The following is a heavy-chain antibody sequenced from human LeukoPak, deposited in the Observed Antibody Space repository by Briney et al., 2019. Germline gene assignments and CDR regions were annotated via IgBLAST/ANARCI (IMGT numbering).Heavy chain of an antibody. Sequence: AASVKVSCKASGYTFTSYDINWVRQATGQGLEWMGWMNPNSGNTGYAQKFQGRVTMTRNTSISTAYMELSSLRSEDTAVYYCARVPPDYGDYAYWGQGTLVTVSS. V-gene: IGHV1-8*01. CDR1: GYTFTSYD. D-gene: IGHD4-17*01. CDR2: MNPNSGNT. CDR3: ARVPPDYGDYAY. J-gene: IGHJ4*02.